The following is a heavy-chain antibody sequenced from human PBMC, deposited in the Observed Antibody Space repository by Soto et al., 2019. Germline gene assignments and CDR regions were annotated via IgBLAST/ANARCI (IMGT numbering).Heavy chain of an antibody. CDR3: VRSGGYYVDS. D-gene: IGHD3-22*01. V-gene: IGHV4-61*03. J-gene: IGHJ5*01. Sequence: SETLSLTCTVSGGSVSSGSYYWSWIRQPPGKGLEWIGYISYGGSTYNNPSLKSRVAMSMDTSKNHFSLNLSSVTAADTAVYYCVRSGGYYVDSWGQGTLVTVSS. CDR1: GGSVSSGSYY. CDR2: ISYGGST.